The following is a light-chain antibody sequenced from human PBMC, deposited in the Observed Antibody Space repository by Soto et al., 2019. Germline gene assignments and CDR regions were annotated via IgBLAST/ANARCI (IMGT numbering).Light chain of an antibody. CDR1: QSVSSN. CDR3: QHYGTSSWT. CDR2: GAS. V-gene: IGKV3-20*01. Sequence: EIVLTQSPATLSLSPGERATLSCRASQSVSSNLAWYQQKPGQAPRLLIHGASSRATGIPDRFSGSGSGTDFTLTISRLEPEDFAVYYCQHYGTSSWTFGQGTKVDIK. J-gene: IGKJ1*01.